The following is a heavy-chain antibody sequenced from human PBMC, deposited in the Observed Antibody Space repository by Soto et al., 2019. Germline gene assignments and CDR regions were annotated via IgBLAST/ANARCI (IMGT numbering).Heavy chain of an antibody. CDR3: AKDNGNYGSGSFSH. J-gene: IGHJ4*02. V-gene: IGHV3-23*01. Sequence: EVQLLESGGGLVQPGGSLRLSCAASGFTFGSYAVSWVRQAPGKGLAWVSLISGTGDSSEYANSVKGRFTISRDYSKTTVFLQMTSLRAEDTAVYFCAKDNGNYGSGSFSHWGQGTLVTVSS. CDR1: GFTFGSYA. D-gene: IGHD3-10*01. CDR2: ISGTGDSS.